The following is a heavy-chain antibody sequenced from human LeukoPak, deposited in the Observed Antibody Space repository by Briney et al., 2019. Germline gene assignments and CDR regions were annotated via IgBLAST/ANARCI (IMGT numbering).Heavy chain of an antibody. CDR1: GGSISSGGYS. D-gene: IGHD4-17*01. CDR2: IYTSGST. V-gene: IGHV4-61*02. Sequence: PSETLSLTCAVSGGSISSGGYSWSWIRQPAGKGLEWIGRIYTSGSTNYNPSLKSRVTISVDTSKNQFSLKLHSVTAADTAVYYCARAVRDRKYGYAFDIWGQGTMVTVSS. CDR3: ARAVRDRKYGYAFDI. J-gene: IGHJ3*02.